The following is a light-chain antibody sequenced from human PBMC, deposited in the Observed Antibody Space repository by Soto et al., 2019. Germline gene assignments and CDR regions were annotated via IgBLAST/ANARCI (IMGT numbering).Light chain of an antibody. CDR1: QSISSW. CDR2: KAS. J-gene: IGKJ4*01. V-gene: IGKV1-5*03. CDR3: QQYKSFSLT. Sequence: DIPMTQSPSTLSASVGDRVTITCRASQSISSWLAWYQQKPGKAPKLLIYKASSLESGVPSRFSGSGSGTEFTLTISSLQPDDFAIYYCQQYKSFSLTFGGGTKVEIK.